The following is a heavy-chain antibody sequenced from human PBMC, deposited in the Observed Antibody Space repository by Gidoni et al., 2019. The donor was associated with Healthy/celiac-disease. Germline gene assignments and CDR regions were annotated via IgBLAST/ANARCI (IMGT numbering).Heavy chain of an antibody. V-gene: IGHV3-48*02. CDR2: FSSRSSPM. Sequence: EGQLVEAGGGLGQPGGSRRLACAVPGTTVSSDSRNWVRQAPGKGLEGVSYFSSRSSPMYYADSVNGRFTISSDNAKSSLYLQMNSLRDEDTAVYYCARDRASRGNWNSGDYYYGMDVWGQGTTVTVSS. CDR1: GTTVSSDS. J-gene: IGHJ6*02. CDR3: ARDRASRGNWNSGDYYYGMDV. D-gene: IGHD1-7*01.